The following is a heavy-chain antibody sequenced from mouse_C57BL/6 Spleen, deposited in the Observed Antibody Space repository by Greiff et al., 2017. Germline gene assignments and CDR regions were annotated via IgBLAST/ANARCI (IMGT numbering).Heavy chain of an antibody. V-gene: IGHV2-5*01. CDR1: GFSLTSYG. J-gene: IGHJ4*01. CDR3: AKNCSGSSHVGYAIDY. CDR2: IWRGGST. D-gene: IGHD1-1*01. Sequence: QVQLQQSGPGLVQPSPSLSITCTVSGFSLTSYGVHWVRQSPGKGLEWLGVIWRGGSTDYNAAFMSRLSITKDNSKCQVFFKMNSLQAGDTSIYYGAKNCSGSSHVGYAIDYWGQGTSVTVSS.